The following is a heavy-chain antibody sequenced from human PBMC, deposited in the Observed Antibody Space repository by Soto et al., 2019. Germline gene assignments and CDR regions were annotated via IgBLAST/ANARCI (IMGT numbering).Heavy chain of an antibody. D-gene: IGHD4-17*01. J-gene: IGHJ4*02. CDR3: AIHTSRDYGDNFDY. CDR2: ISYSGCI. CDR1: GGSLRSNSHY. V-gene: IGHV4-61*01. Sequence: PSETLTLTCSVSGGSLRSNSHYWSWIRHHPGKGLEWFAYISYSGCIYYNPSLKSRVTMSVDTSKNQFSLKMSSVTAADTAVYYCAIHTSRDYGDNFDYWGQGTLVTVSS.